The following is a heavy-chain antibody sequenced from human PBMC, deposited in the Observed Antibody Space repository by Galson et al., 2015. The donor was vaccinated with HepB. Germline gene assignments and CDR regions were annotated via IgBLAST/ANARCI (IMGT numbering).Heavy chain of an antibody. D-gene: IGHD2-15*01. V-gene: IGHV4-59*01. Sequence: SETLSLTCTVSGGSISSYYWSWIRQPPGKGLEWIGYIYYSGSTNYNPSLKSRVTISVDTSKNQFSLKLSSVTAADTAVYYCARAYRRSVVVAATRTNWFDPWGQGTLVTVSS. CDR2: IYYSGST. CDR3: ARAYRRSVVVAATRTNWFDP. J-gene: IGHJ5*02. CDR1: GGSISSYY.